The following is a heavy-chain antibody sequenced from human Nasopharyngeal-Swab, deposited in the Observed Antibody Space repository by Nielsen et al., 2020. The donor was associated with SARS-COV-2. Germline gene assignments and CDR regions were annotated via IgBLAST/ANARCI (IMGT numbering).Heavy chain of an antibody. D-gene: IGHD5-12*01. J-gene: IGHJ6*02. CDR1: GFTFNTYA. CDR3: AKDRDSGDDSDDYYHYYGMDV. Sequence: GGSLRLSCAASGFTFNTYAISWVRPAPGKVLEWVSVISGSDYSTKYADSVKGRFTISRDNSKNTVNLQMNSLRAEDTAIYYCAKDRDSGDDSDDYYHYYGMDVWGQGTTVTVSS. CDR2: ISGSDYST. V-gene: IGHV3-23*01.